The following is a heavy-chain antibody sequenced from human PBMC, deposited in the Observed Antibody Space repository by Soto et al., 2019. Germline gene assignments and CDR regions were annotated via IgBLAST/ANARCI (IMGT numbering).Heavy chain of an antibody. CDR1: GYSFNTYW. CDR2: IYPVDSDT. J-gene: IGHJ4*02. V-gene: IGHV5-51*01. Sequence: GESLKISCKGSGYSFNTYWIGWVRQMPGKGLEWMGIIYPVDSDTRYSPSFQGQVTISVDKSISTAYLQWSSLKASDTAMYYCARAIGYCSSSSRYTFDYWGQGTLVTVSS. CDR3: ARAIGYCSSSSRYTFDY. D-gene: IGHD2-2*02.